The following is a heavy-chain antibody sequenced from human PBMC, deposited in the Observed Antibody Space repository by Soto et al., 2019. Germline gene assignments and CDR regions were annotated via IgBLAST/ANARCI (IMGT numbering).Heavy chain of an antibody. CDR1: GGTFSSYA. V-gene: IGHV1-69*12. J-gene: IGHJ4*02. CDR3: ARSYCGGDCYSYYFDY. Sequence: QVQLVQSGAEVKKPGSSVKVSCKASGGTFSSYAISWVRQAPGQGLEWMGGIIPIFGTANYAQKFQGRVTITADESTSTADMELSSLRSEDTAVYYCARSYCGGDCYSYYFDYWGQGTLVTVSS. D-gene: IGHD2-21*02. CDR2: IIPIFGTA.